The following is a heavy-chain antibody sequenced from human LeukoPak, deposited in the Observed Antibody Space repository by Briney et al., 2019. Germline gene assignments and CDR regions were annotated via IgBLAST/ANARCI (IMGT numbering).Heavy chain of an antibody. CDR1: GGSMNNNY. CDR2: IHSSGST. CDR3: ARGTLRLGDLSLSNYFDP. V-gene: IGHV4-4*07. Sequence: SQTLSLTCTVSGGSMNNNYWSWIRQPAGKGLEWVGRIHSSGSTNYNPSLKSRVTMSVDTSKNQFSLKLSAVTAADTALYYCARGTLRLGDLSLSNYFDPWGQGTLVTVSS. J-gene: IGHJ5*02. D-gene: IGHD3-16*02.